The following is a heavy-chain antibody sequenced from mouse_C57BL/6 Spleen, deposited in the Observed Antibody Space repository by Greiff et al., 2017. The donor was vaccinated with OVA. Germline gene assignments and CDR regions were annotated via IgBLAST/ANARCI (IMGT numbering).Heavy chain of an antibody. CDR3: ALYYGNYGDAMDY. V-gene: IGHV1-55*01. CDR2: IYPGSGST. Sequence: QVQLQQPGAELVKPGASVKMSCKASGYTFTSYWITWVKQRPGQGLEWIGDIYPGSGSTNYNEKFKSKATMTVDTSSSTAYMQLSSLTSEDSAVYYWALYYGNYGDAMDYWGQGTSVTVSS. J-gene: IGHJ4*01. D-gene: IGHD2-1*01. CDR1: GYTFTSYW.